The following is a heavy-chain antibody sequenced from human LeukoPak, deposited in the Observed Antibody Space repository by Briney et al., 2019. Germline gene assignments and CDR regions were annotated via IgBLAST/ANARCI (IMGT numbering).Heavy chain of an antibody. CDR3: ARVIVPTAMMHANWFDP. CDR2: FDPEDGET. J-gene: IGHJ5*02. Sequence: ASVKVSCKASGGTFSSYAISWVRQAPGKGLEWMGGFDPEDGETIYAQKFQGRVTMTEDTSTDTAYMELSSLRSEDTAVYYCARVIVPTAMMHANWFDPWGQGTLVTVSS. V-gene: IGHV1-24*01. CDR1: GGTFSSYA. D-gene: IGHD2-2*01.